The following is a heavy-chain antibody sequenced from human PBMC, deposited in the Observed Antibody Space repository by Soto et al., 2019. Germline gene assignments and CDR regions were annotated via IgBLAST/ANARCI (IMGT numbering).Heavy chain of an antibody. CDR3: ATDLYYYETTGFYFFLPLDY. V-gene: IGHV4-39*01. CDR1: GGSISSTTYY. D-gene: IGHD3-22*01. CDR2: ISYSGAT. Sequence: KPSETLSLTCAVSGGSISSTTYYWGWIRQPPGKGLEWIGTISYSGATYYNPSLKSRVTISVDTSNNQLFLKLTSVTAADTAVYYCATDLYYYETTGFYFFLPLDYWGQGALVTV. J-gene: IGHJ4*02.